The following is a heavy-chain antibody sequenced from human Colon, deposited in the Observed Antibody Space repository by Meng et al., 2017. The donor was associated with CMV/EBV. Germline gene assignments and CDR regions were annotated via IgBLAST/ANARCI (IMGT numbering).Heavy chain of an antibody. CDR2: ISGKSGVT. CDR1: GYDFVNHD. Sequence: ASVKVSCKASGYDFVNHDISWVRQAPGKGLEWMGWISGKSGVTKVAQKFHDGVTLIIETSSTTAYMELRSLRSEDTAVYYCARRLTDFWSGYSFDYWGQGTVVTVSS. V-gene: IGHV1-18*01. J-gene: IGHJ4*02. CDR3: ARRLTDFWSGYSFDY. D-gene: IGHD3-3*01.